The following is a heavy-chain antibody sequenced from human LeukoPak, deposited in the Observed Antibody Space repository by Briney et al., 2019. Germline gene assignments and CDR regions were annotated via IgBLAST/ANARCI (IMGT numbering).Heavy chain of an antibody. J-gene: IGHJ4*02. D-gene: IGHD6-13*01. Sequence: GGSLRLSCAASGFTFSSYGMHWVRQAPGKGLEWVANIKEDGSEKYYVDSVNGRFTISRDNAKNSVYLQMSSLRAEDTAVYYCARIMNSSPDYWGQGTPVTVSS. CDR2: IKEDGSEK. CDR3: ARIMNSSPDY. CDR1: GFTFSSYG. V-gene: IGHV3-7*01.